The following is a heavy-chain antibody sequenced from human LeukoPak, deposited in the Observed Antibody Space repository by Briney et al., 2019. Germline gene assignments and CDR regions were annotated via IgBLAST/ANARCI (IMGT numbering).Heavy chain of an antibody. CDR3: ARCLGEATTLSSLDWFSPRYYGMDV. CDR2: IKQDGSEK. CDR1: GFTFSSSG. Sequence: PGGSLRLSCAASGFTFSSSGMSWVRQAPGKGLEWVANIKQDGSEKYYVDSVKGRFTISRDNAKNSLYLQMNSLRAEDTAVYYCARCLGEATTLSSLDWFSPRYYGMDVWGQGTTVTVSS. D-gene: IGHD3/OR15-3a*01. J-gene: IGHJ6*02. V-gene: IGHV3-7*04.